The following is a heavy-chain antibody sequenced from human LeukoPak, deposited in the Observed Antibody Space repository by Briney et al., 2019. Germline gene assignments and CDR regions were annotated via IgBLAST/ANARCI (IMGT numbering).Heavy chain of an antibody. Sequence: ASVKVSCKVSGYSLTKLSMHWVRQAPGKGLEWMGGFDPEDDETIHAQKFQGRVTMTEDSSTDTAYMELSSLRSEDTAVYYCATSGNCSGGSCDFNWYFDLWGRGTLVTVSS. CDR2: FDPEDDET. CDR1: GYSLTKLS. V-gene: IGHV1-24*01. D-gene: IGHD2-15*01. J-gene: IGHJ2*01. CDR3: ATSGNCSGGSCDFNWYFDL.